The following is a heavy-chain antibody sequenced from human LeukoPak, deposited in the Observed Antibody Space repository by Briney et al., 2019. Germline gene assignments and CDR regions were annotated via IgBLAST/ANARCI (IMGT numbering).Heavy chain of an antibody. V-gene: IGHV3-64*02. CDR1: RFTFSTYS. D-gene: IGHD3-3*01. CDR3: ARGGDDFWSGYPDY. CDR2: ISWNSDSK. Sequence: GGSLRLSCAASRFTFSTYSMRWVRQAPGKGLEWVSSISWNSDSKDYGDSVKGRFTISRDNAKNTLYLQMGSLRAEDMAVYYCARGGDDFWSGYPDYWGQGTLVTVSS. J-gene: IGHJ4*02.